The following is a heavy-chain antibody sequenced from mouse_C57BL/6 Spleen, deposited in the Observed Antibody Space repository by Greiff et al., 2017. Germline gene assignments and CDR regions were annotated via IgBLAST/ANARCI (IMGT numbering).Heavy chain of an antibody. J-gene: IGHJ4*01. V-gene: IGHV5-9*01. D-gene: IGHD4-1*01. Sequence: VQLKESGGGLVKPGGSLKLSCAASGFTFSSYTMSWVRQTPEKRLEWVATISGGGGNTYYPDSVKGRFTISRDNAKNTLYLQMSSLRSEDTALYYCARRGWDPYYAMDYWGQGTSVTVSS. CDR1: GFTFSSYT. CDR2: ISGGGGNT. CDR3: ARRGWDPYYAMDY.